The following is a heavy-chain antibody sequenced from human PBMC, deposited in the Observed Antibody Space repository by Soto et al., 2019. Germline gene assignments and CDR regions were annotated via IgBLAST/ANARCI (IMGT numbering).Heavy chain of an antibody. D-gene: IGHD6-13*01. CDR1: GDSVSSRFW. J-gene: IGHJ4*02. CDR3: ARYNAASGTYYFDY. Sequence: QVELQESRRGLVKPSGTLSLTCAVSGDSVSSRFWWSWVRQSPGKGLEWIGEIYHSGSANYNPSLKSRVTMSVDNSKNQFSLKLNSVTAADTAVYYCARYNAASGTYYFDYWGQGTLVTVSS. V-gene: IGHV4-4*02. CDR2: IYHSGSA.